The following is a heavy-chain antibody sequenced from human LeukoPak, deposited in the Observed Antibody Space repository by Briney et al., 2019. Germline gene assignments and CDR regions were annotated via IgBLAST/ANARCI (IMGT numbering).Heavy chain of an antibody. Sequence: ASVKVSCKASGYTFTGYYIHWVRQAPGQGLEWMGWINPNSGGTNYAQRFQGRVTITRDTSISTAYMELSRLRSDDTAVYYCARDGYYDSSGYYGSDYYMNVWGKGTTVTISS. CDR2: INPNSGGT. J-gene: IGHJ6*03. CDR3: ARDGYYDSSGYYGSDYYMNV. CDR1: GYTFTGYY. V-gene: IGHV1-2*02. D-gene: IGHD3-22*01.